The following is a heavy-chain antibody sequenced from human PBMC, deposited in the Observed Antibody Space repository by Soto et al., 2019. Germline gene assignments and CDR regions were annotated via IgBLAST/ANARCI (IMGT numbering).Heavy chain of an antibody. D-gene: IGHD2-2*01. J-gene: IGHJ5*02. CDR2: INHRGST. V-gene: IGHV4-34*01. CDR1: GGSFSGYY. Sequence: TSETLSLTCVVYGGSFSGYYWSWISQSPGKGLEWIGGINHRGSTNYNPSLESRVTISVDTSKNQFSLKLPSVTAADTAMYYCARDGFCTSTTCRVGNWFDPWGQGTLVTVSS. CDR3: ARDGFCTSTTCRVGNWFDP.